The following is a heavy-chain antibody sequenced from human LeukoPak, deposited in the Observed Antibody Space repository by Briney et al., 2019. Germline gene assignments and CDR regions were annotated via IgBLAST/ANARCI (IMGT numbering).Heavy chain of an antibody. CDR2: INHSGST. Sequence: SETPSLTCAVYGGSFSGYYWSWIRQPPGKGLEWIGEINHSGSTNYNPSLKSRVTISVDTSKNQFSLKLSSVTAADTAVYYCARYLRITIFGVSIFNYYMDVWGKGTTVTVSS. CDR3: ARYLRITIFGVSIFNYYMDV. D-gene: IGHD3-3*01. J-gene: IGHJ6*03. V-gene: IGHV4-34*01. CDR1: GGSFSGYY.